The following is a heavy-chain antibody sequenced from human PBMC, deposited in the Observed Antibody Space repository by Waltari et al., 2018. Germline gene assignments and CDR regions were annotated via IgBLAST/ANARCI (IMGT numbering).Heavy chain of an antibody. CDR3: ARALWFGELNY. Sequence: QVQLQQWGAGLLKPSETLSLTCAVYGGSFSGYYWSWIRQPPGKGLEWTGEINHSGSTNYNPCLKSRVTISVDTSKNQFSLKLSSVTAADTAVYYCARALWFGELNYWGQGTLVTVSS. CDR2: INHSGST. V-gene: IGHV4-34*01. CDR1: GGSFSGYY. J-gene: IGHJ4*02. D-gene: IGHD3-10*01.